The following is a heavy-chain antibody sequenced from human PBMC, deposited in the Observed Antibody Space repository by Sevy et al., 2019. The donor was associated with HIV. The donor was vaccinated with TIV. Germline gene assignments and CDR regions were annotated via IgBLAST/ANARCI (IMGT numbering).Heavy chain of an antibody. V-gene: IGHV3-48*03. CDR3: AREGSLRYFDL. CDR1: GFTFSSYE. Sequence: GGSLRLSCAASGFTFSSYEMSWVRQAPGKGLEWVSYISNSGTTIYYSDSVKGRFTISRDNARNSLFLQMNSLRAEDTAVYYCAREGSLRYFDLWGRGTLVTVSS. J-gene: IGHJ2*01. D-gene: IGHD3-10*01. CDR2: ISNSGTTI.